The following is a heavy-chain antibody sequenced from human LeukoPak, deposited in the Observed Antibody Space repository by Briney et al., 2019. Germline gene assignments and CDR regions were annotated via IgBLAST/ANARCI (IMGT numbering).Heavy chain of an antibody. Sequence: SETLSLTCTVSGGSISSYYWSWIRQPTGKGPEWIGRINTSGHSNYNPSLRSRVTMSVGTSKNQFSLNLSSVTAADTAVYYCAREGGGPRWLDPWGQGTLVTVSS. CDR3: AREGGGPRWLDP. CDR1: GGSISSYY. V-gene: IGHV4-4*07. J-gene: IGHJ5*02. CDR2: INTSGHS. D-gene: IGHD6-25*01.